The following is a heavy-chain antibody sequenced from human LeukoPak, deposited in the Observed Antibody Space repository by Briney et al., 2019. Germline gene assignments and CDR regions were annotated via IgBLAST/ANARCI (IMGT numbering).Heavy chain of an antibody. CDR2: IKQDRSEK. Sequence: GGSLRLSCAASGFTFSNYWMSWVRQAPGKGLEWVANIKQDRSEKYYVDSVKGRFTISRDNAKNSLYLQMNSLRAEDTAVYYCARDRAPYYYYYYYMDVWGKGTTVTVSS. V-gene: IGHV3-7*01. J-gene: IGHJ6*03. D-gene: IGHD3-10*01. CDR3: ARDRAPYYYYYYYMDV. CDR1: GFTFSNYW.